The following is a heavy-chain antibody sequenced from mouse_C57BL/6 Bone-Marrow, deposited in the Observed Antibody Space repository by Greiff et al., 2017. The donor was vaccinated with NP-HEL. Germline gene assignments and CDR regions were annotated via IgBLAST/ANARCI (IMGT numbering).Heavy chain of an antibody. Sequence: EVKLMESGGGLVKPGGSLKLSCAASGFTFSDYGMHWVRQAPEKGLEWVAYISSGSSTIYYADTVKGRITISRDNAKNTLFLQMTSLRSEDTAMYYCARNYYGSSSWFAYWGQGTLVTVSA. CDR1: GFTFSDYG. D-gene: IGHD1-1*01. V-gene: IGHV5-17*01. CDR2: ISSGSSTI. J-gene: IGHJ3*01. CDR3: ARNYYGSSSWFAY.